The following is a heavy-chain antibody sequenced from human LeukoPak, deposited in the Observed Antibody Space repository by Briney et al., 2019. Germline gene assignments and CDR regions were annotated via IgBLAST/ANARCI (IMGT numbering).Heavy chain of an antibody. CDR1: GGSLSTYF. Sequence: SSETLSLTRTVSGGSLSTYFWTWIRQPAGKGLECIGRIYASGGTTHTPSLKSRVTMSVDTSKSQFSLKLSSVTAADTAVYYCARAVYDTSGYYIDYWGQGTLVTVSS. V-gene: IGHV4-4*07. J-gene: IGHJ4*02. D-gene: IGHD3-22*01. CDR3: ARAVYDTSGYYIDY. CDR2: IYASGGT.